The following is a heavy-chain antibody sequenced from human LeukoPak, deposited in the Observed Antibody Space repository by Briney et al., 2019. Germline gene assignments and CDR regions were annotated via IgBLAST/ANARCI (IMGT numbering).Heavy chain of an antibody. V-gene: IGHV3-23*01. Sequence: GGSLRLSCAASGFTFRSYSMTWVRQAPGKGLEWVSGINGSGGNTYYADSVKGRFTISRHNSKNTLYLEMNSLRADDTAVYYCAKDPLFGDYLSPGPYWGQRTLVTVSS. CDR1: GFTFRSYS. D-gene: IGHD4-17*01. J-gene: IGHJ4*02. CDR2: INGSGGNT. CDR3: AKDPLFGDYLSPGPY.